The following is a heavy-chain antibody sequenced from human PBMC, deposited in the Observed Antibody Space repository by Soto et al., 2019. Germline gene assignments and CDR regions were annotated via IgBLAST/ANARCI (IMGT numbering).Heavy chain of an antibody. Sequence: SETLSRTCAVYGGSFSSYYWNLIRQSPGKGLEWIGEVNHSGSTNYNPSLKSRVTLSVDTSKNQFSLRLTSVTAADTGIYYCTRGRYSSGWRDYYYFGLDVWGQGTTVTVSS. D-gene: IGHD6-19*01. CDR2: VNHSGST. CDR3: TRGRYSSGWRDYYYFGLDV. V-gene: IGHV4-34*01. CDR1: GGSFSSYY. J-gene: IGHJ6*02.